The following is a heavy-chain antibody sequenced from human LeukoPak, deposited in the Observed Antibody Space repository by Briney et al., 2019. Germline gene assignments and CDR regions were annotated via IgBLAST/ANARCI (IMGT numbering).Heavy chain of an antibody. CDR1: GFTFSSYA. V-gene: IGHV3-23*01. Sequence: QSGGSLRLSCAASGFTFSSYAMSWVRQAPGKGLEWVSAITGGGGGTYYADSVKGRFTTSRDNSKNTLYLQMSSLRAEDTAIYYCAKDLYQLLSLDYWGQGTLVTVSS. D-gene: IGHD2-2*01. CDR2: ITGGGGGT. CDR3: AKDLYQLLSLDY. J-gene: IGHJ4*02.